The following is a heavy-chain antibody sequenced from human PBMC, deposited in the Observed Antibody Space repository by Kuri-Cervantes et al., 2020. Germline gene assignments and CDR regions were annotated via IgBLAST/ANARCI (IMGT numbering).Heavy chain of an antibody. J-gene: IGHJ6*02. CDR1: GFTFSSYW. CDR3: ARDIVVVGPLLYYYYYGMDD. Sequence: GESLKISCAASGFTFSSYWMSWVRQASGKGLEWVANIKQDGSEKYYVDSVKGRFTISRDNAKNSLYLQMNSLRAEDTAVYYCARDIVVVGPLLYYYYYGMDDWGQGTTVTVSS. D-gene: IGHD2-2*01. CDR2: IKQDGSEK. V-gene: IGHV3-7*01.